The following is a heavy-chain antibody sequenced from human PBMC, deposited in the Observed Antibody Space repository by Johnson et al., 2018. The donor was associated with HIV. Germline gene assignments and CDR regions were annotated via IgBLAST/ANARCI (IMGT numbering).Heavy chain of an antibody. J-gene: IGHJ3*02. CDR3: ARDLLGMDDAFDI. Sequence: VQLVESGGGVVQPGRSLRLSCAASGFTFSSYAMSWVRQAPGKGLECVSAISGSGGSTYSADSVKGRFTISRDNAKNSLYLQMNSLRAEDTAVYYCARDLLGMDDAFDIWGQGTMVTVPS. V-gene: IGHV3-23*04. D-gene: IGHD7-27*01. CDR1: GFTFSSYA. CDR2: ISGSGGST.